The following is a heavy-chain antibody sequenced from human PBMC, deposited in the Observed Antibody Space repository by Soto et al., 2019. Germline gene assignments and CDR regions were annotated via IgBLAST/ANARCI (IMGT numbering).Heavy chain of an antibody. Sequence: SVKVSCKASGSTFSSYAISWVRQAPGQGLEWMGGIIPIFGTANYAQKFQGRVTITADKSTSTAYMELSSLRSEDTAVYYCARGIRAQTTVTAGEFDPWGQGTLVTVSS. CDR1: GSTFSSYA. V-gene: IGHV1-69*06. J-gene: IGHJ5*02. D-gene: IGHD4-4*01. CDR2: IIPIFGTA. CDR3: ARGIRAQTTVTAGEFDP.